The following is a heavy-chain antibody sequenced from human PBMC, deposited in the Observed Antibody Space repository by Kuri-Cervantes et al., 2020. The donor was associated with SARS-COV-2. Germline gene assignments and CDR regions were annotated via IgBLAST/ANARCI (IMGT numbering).Heavy chain of an antibody. D-gene: IGHD3-3*01. CDR2: IRYDGSNK. J-gene: IGHJ4*02. CDR1: GFTFDDYA. CDR3: VTWYDFWSGYSRGRFDY. V-gene: IGHV3-30*02. Sequence: GESLKISCAASGFTFDDYAMHWVRQAPGKGLEWVAFIRYDGSNKYYADSVKGRFTISRDNSKNTLYLQMNSLRAEDTAVYYCVTWYDFWSGYSRGRFDYWGQGTLVTVSS.